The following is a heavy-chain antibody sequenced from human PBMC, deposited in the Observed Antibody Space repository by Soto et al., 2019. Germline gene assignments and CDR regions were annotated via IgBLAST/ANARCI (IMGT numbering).Heavy chain of an antibody. CDR1: GFTFSTYA. V-gene: IGHV3-30-3*01. CDR3: AKDGGGYNYGYVMLDKYYYGMDV. J-gene: IGHJ6*02. Sequence: HPGGSLRLSCAASGFTFSTYAMHWVRQAPGKGLEWVAVISYDGTNKYYADSVRGRFTISRDNSENTLFLQMNSLRAEDTAVYYCAKDGGGYNYGYVMLDKYYYGMDVWGQGTTVTVPS. CDR2: ISYDGTNK. D-gene: IGHD5-18*01.